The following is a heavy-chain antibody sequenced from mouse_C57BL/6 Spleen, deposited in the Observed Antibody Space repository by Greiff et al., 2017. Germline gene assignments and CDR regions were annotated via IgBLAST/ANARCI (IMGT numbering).Heavy chain of an antibody. CDR1: GYTFTDYE. D-gene: IGHD1-1*01. V-gene: IGHV1-15*01. CDR3: TRSTVVERGYAMDY. CDR2: IDPETGGT. J-gene: IGHJ4*01. Sequence: VQLQQSGAELVRPGASVTLSCKASGYTFTDYEMHWVKQTPVHGLEWIGAIDPETGGTAYNQKFKGKAILTADKSSSTAYMELRSLTSEDSAVYYCTRSTVVERGYAMDYWGQGTSVTVSS.